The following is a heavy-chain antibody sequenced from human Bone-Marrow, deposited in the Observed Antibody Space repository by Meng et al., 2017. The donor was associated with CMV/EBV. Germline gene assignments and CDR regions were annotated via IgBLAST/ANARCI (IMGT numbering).Heavy chain of an antibody. Sequence: EVQLVESGGGLVKPGGSLRLFCTGPGHGFIFSNLWINWVRQAPGKGLEWVGRIKSKFDGETTDYAAPVKGRFTISRDDSRNTLYLYMNSLKTEDTAVYYCTTDRPRSGGKTHDYWGQGTLVTVSS. D-gene: IGHD4-23*01. J-gene: IGHJ4*02. CDR2: IKSKFDGETT. CDR1: GHGFIFSNLW. V-gene: IGHV3-15*01. CDR3: TTDRPRSGGKTHDY.